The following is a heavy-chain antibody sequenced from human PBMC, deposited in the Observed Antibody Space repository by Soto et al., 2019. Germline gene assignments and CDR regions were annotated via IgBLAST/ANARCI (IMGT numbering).Heavy chain of an antibody. CDR3: ARWSYLDY. D-gene: IGHD3-3*01. V-gene: IGHV3-23*01. CDR2: ISGSGGKT. CDR1: GFSFGSYA. Sequence: GGSLRLSCAASGFSFGSYALSWVRQAPGKGLEWVSTISGSGGKTFYADSVKGRFSISRDTSQSTLYLQMNSLRADDTAMYYCARWSYLDYWGQGTRVTVST. J-gene: IGHJ4*02.